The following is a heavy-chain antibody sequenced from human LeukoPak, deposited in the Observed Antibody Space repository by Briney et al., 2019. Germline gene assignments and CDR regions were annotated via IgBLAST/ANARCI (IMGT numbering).Heavy chain of an antibody. J-gene: IGHJ3*02. Sequence: SVPLSHAACRLTFRRYSMNWLRQAPGKGREGVANIKQDGSEKYYVDSVKGRFTISRDNAKNSLYLQLNSLRAEDTAVYYCVRDRMLRWDVVPWAFDIWGQGTMVTVSS. CDR1: RLTFRRYS. CDR3: VRDRMLRWDVVPWAFDI. D-gene: IGHD1-26*01. CDR2: IKQDGSEK. V-gene: IGHV3-7*01.